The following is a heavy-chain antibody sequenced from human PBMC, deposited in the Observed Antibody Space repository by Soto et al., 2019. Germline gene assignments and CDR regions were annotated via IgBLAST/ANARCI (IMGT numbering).Heavy chain of an antibody. D-gene: IGHD1-7*01. J-gene: IGHJ4*02. V-gene: IGHV6-1*01. CDR3: AKDRDWNYALGIDY. CDR2: TYYRSKWRN. CDR1: GDSVSSNSAA. Sequence: PSQTLSLTCAISGDSVSSNSAAWSWIRQSPSRGLEWLGRTYYRSKWRNGYAPSVKSRITITPDTSKNQFSLQLNSVTPEDTAVYYCAKDRDWNYALGIDYWGQGTLVTVSS.